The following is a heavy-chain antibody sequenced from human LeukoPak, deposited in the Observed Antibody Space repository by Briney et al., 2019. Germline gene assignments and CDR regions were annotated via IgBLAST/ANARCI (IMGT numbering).Heavy chain of an antibody. CDR2: IYPSGSDT. CDR3: AIPTHYYGSGSRSAYFDY. CDR1: GYNFISFW. V-gene: IGHV5-51*01. J-gene: IGHJ4*02. D-gene: IGHD3-10*01. Sequence: GESLKISCKGAGYNFISFWIAWVRQMPGKGLEWMGIIYPSGSDTRYSPSFQGQVTISADMSTSTAYLQWSSLKASDSAMYYCAIPTHYYGSGSRSAYFDYWGQGTLVTVSS.